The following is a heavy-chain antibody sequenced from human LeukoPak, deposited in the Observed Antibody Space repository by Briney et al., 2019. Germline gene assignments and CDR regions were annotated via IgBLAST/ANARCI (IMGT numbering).Heavy chain of an antibody. CDR2: INQDGREE. CDR1: GFSFSGYW. Sequence: GGSLRLSCVGPGFSFSGYWLDWVRQAPGKGLEWVANINQDGREENYVGSVKGRFTISRDNAKNSLYLQMNNLRVEDTAVYYCARGDFAMRYWGQGTLVTVSS. V-gene: IGHV3-7*01. D-gene: IGHD3-3*01. J-gene: IGHJ1*01. CDR3: ARGDFAMRY.